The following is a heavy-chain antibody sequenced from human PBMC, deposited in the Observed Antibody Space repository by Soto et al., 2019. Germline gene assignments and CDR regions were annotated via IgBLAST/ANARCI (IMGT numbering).Heavy chain of an antibody. CDR2: ISSSSSHK. D-gene: IGHD4-17*01. CDR1: GFTFSYYT. J-gene: IGHJ3*02. Sequence: ESGGRLVKPGESLRLSCVASGFTFSYYTMNWVRQAPGKGLEWVSAISSSSSHKYSADSVRGRFTFSRDNANNSLYLQMNNLGVEDTAIYYCARLRSDAFDIWGQGTLVTVSS. V-gene: IGHV3-21*01. CDR3: ARLRSDAFDI.